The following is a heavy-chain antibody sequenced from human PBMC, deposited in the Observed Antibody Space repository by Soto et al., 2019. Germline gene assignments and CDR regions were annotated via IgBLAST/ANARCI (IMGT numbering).Heavy chain of an antibody. Sequence: PGGSLRLSCTASEFTFSGYGMHWVRQAPGKGLVWVSRINEDGSSTDYADSVRGRFTISRDNSKNTLYLQMNSLRAEDTAVYYCANAPLLWFGEFAPDYYYYYMDVWGKGTTVTVSS. CDR3: ANAPLLWFGEFAPDYYYYYMDV. J-gene: IGHJ6*03. D-gene: IGHD3-10*01. V-gene: IGHV3-74*01. CDR2: INEDGSST. CDR1: EFTFSGYG.